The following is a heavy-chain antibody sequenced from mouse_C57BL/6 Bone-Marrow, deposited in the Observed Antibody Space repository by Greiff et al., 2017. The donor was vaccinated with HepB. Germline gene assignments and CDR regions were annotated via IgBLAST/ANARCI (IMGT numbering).Heavy chain of an antibody. CDR1: GYTFTDYY. V-gene: IGHV1-76*01. CDR2: IYPGSGNT. Sequence: QVHVKQSGAELVRPGASVKLSCKASGYTFTDYYINWVKQRPGQGLEWIARIYPGSGNTYYNEKFKGKATLTAEKSSSTAYMQLSSLTSEDSAVYFCAGGLRSYAMDYWGQGTSVTVSS. CDR3: AGGLRSYAMDY. J-gene: IGHJ4*01. D-gene: IGHD1-1*01.